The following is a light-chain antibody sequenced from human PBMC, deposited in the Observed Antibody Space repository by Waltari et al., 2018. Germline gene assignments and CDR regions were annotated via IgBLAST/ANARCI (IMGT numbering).Light chain of an antibody. V-gene: IGKV1-33*01. J-gene: IGKJ4*01. Sequence: DIQMTQSPSSLSASVGDRVTITCQASQDIRKYLNWYQQKPGKAPKLLIYDASNLETGVPLRFSGSGSGTDFTFTISSLQAEDVAVYYCQQYYSTPLTFGGGTKVEIK. CDR3: QQYYSTPLT. CDR1: QDIRKY. CDR2: DAS.